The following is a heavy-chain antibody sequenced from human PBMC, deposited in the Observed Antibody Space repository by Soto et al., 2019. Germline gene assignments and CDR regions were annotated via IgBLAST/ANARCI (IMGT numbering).Heavy chain of an antibody. D-gene: IGHD1-26*01. J-gene: IGHJ5*02. CDR2: ISAYNYNT. Sequence: ASVKVSCKASGYTFTSYGLSWVRQAPGQGLEWMGRISAYNYNTNYAQKLQGRVTMTTDTSTSTAYMELRSLRSDDTAVYYCAKVVGALGHWYDPWGQGTLVTVSS. CDR1: GYTFTSYG. CDR3: AKVVGALGHWYDP. V-gene: IGHV1-18*01.